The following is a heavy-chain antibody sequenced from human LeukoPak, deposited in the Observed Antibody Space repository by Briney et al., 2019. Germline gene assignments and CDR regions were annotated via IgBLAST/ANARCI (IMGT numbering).Heavy chain of an antibody. Sequence: GGSLRLSCAASGFTFSSYAMSWFRQAPGKGLEWVAVISYDGSNKYYADSVKGRFTISRDNSKNTLYLQMNSLRAEDTAVYYCAKGAVAGTPHYYYYMDVWGKGTTVTVSS. V-gene: IGHV3-30*18. J-gene: IGHJ6*03. D-gene: IGHD6-19*01. CDR2: ISYDGSNK. CDR3: AKGAVAGTPHYYYYMDV. CDR1: GFTFSSYA.